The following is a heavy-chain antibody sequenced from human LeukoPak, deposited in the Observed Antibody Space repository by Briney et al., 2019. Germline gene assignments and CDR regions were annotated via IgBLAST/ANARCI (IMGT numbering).Heavy chain of an antibody. D-gene: IGHD3-10*01. CDR2: MNPNSGNT. CDR3: ARGSSGSYHGSYNWFDP. Sequence: GASVKVSCKASGYTFTSYDINWVRQATGQGLEWTGWMNPNSGNTGYAQKFQGRVTMTRNTSISTAYMELSSLRSEDTAVYYCARGSSGSYHGSYNWFDPWGQGTLVTVSS. J-gene: IGHJ5*02. V-gene: IGHV1-8*01. CDR1: GYTFTSYD.